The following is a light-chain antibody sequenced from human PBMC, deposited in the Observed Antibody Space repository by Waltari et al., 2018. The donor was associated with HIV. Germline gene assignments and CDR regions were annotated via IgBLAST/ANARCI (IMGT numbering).Light chain of an antibody. J-gene: IGKJ3*01. CDR2: GAS. CDR1: HSISRY. CDR3: QQTYSTPRT. Sequence: DIQMTQSPSSLSASIGDRVTITCRASHSISRYLNWYQQIPGKAPKLLIYGASSLQSGVPSRFSGSGSGTDFTLPINTLQADDFATYYCQQTYSTPRTFGPGTKLDIK. V-gene: IGKV1-39*01.